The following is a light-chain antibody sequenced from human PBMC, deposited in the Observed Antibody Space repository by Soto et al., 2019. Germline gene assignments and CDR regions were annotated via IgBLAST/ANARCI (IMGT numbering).Light chain of an antibody. CDR1: QSLVYSDGNTY. Sequence: DVVMTQSPLSLPVTLEQSASISCRASQSLVYSDGNTYLTWFHQRPGQSPRRLIYKVSNRESVVXDXLSGSGSGTDLTLKISGVEAADVGVCYYYQATHSLRTFGQGTKVEIK. J-gene: IGKJ1*01. CDR3: YQATHSLRT. V-gene: IGKV2-30*01. CDR2: KVS.